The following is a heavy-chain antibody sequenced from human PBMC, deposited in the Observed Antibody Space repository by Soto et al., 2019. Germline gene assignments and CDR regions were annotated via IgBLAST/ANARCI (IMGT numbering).Heavy chain of an antibody. Sequence: GGSQRLSCAASGFTFSSSAISWVRQAPGKGLEWVSAVSANGQGIYYADSVRGRFTISRDNSKNTVFLHMDSLSAEDTAVYYCAKDRHYPRDYFHYWGQGTLVTVSS. CDR2: VSANGQGI. V-gene: IGHV3-23*01. CDR3: AKDRHYPRDYFHY. CDR1: GFTFSSSA. J-gene: IGHJ4*02. D-gene: IGHD3-10*01.